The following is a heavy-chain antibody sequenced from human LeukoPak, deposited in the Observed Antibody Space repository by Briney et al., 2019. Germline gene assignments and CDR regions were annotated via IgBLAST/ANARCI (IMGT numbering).Heavy chain of an antibody. CDR2: IKQDGSEK. CDR1: GFTFSSYW. D-gene: IGHD3-22*01. CDR3: ARDQYYYDSSGYSDLDY. J-gene: IGHJ4*02. Sequence: PGGSLRLSCAASGFTFSSYWMSWVRQAPGKGLEWVANIKQDGSEKYYVDSVKGRFTISRDNAKNSLYLQMNSLRADDTAVCYCARDQYYYDSSGYSDLDYWGQGTLVTVSS. V-gene: IGHV3-7*01.